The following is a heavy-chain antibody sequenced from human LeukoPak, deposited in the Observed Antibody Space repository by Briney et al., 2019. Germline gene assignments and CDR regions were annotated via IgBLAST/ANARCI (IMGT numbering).Heavy chain of an antibody. D-gene: IGHD5-18*01. CDR3: AKDGYSYGRDAFDI. V-gene: IGHV3-23*01. CDR2: ISGSGGST. Sequence: GGSLRLSCAASGLTFSDCGMHWVRQAPGKGLEWVSAISGSGGSTYYADSVKGRFTISRDNSKNTLYLQMNSLRAEDTAVYYCAKDGYSYGRDAFDIWGQGTMVTVSS. J-gene: IGHJ3*02. CDR1: GLTFSDCG.